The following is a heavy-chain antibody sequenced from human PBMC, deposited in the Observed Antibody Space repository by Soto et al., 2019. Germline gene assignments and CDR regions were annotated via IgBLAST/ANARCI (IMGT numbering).Heavy chain of an antibody. CDR3: AKAGRELLYAFDI. Sequence: EVQLLESGGGLVQPGGSLRLSCAASGFTFSSYAMSWVRQAPGKGLEWVSAISGSGGSTYYADSVKGRFTISRDNSKNTLYLQMNSLRAEETAVYYCAKAGRELLYAFDIWGQGTMVTVSS. J-gene: IGHJ3*02. CDR1: GFTFSSYA. CDR2: ISGSGGST. V-gene: IGHV3-23*01. D-gene: IGHD2-21*02.